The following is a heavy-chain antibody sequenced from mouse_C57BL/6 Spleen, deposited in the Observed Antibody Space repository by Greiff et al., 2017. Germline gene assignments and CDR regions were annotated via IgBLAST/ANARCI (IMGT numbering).Heavy chain of an antibody. D-gene: IGHD1-1*01. J-gene: IGHJ4*01. CDR3: TATVVASMDY. Sequence: VQLKESGAELVRPGASVKLSCTASGFNIKDDYMHWVKQRPEQGLEWIGWIDPENGDTEYASKFQGKATITADTSSNTAYLQLSSLTSEDTAVYYCTATVVASMDYWGQGTSVTVSS. CDR1: GFNIKDDY. CDR2: IDPENGDT. V-gene: IGHV14-4*01.